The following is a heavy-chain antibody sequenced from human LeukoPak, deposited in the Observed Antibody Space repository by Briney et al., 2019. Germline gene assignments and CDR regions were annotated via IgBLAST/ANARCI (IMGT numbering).Heavy chain of an antibody. CDR1: GYTFTGYY. CDR3: ARGAVNYLLGADY. CDR2: INPNSGGT. Sequence: ASVKVSCKASGYTFTGYYMHWVRQAPGQGLEWMGRINPNSGGTNYAQKFQGRVTMTRDTSISTAYMELSRLRSDDTAVYYCARGAVNYLLGADYWGQGTLVTVSS. J-gene: IGHJ4*02. D-gene: IGHD3-16*01. V-gene: IGHV1-2*06.